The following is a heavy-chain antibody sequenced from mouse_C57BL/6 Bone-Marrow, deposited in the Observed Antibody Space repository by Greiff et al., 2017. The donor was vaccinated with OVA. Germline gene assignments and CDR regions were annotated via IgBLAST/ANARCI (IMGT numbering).Heavy chain of an antibody. Sequence: PGQGLEWIGDIYPGSGSTNYNEKFTSKATLTVDTSSSTAYMQLSSLTSEDSAVYYFARGRLRREYSFDYWGQGTTLTVSS. V-gene: IGHV1-55*01. D-gene: IGHD2-2*01. CDR3: ARGRLRREYSFDY. CDR2: IYPGSGST. J-gene: IGHJ2*01.